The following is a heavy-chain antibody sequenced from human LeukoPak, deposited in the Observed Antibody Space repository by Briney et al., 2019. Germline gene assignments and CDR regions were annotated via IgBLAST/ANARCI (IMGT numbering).Heavy chain of an antibody. Sequence: ASVKVSCKASGYTFSSYGISWVRQAPGQGLEWMGWINPNSGGTNYAQKFQGRVTMTRDTSISTAYMELSRLRSDDTAVYYCARVTGNYGGNDYWGQGTLVTVSS. J-gene: IGHJ4*02. CDR2: INPNSGGT. CDR1: GYTFSSYG. D-gene: IGHD4-23*01. CDR3: ARVTGNYGGNDY. V-gene: IGHV1-2*02.